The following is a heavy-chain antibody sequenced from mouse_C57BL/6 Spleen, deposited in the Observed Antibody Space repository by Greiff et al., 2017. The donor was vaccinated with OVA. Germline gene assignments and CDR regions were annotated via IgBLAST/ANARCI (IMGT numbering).Heavy chain of an antibody. Sequence: EVKLQQSGPELVKPGASVKISCKASGYTFTDYYMNWVKQSHGKSLEWIGDINPNNGGTSYNQKFKGKATLTVDKSSSTAYMELRSLTSEDSAVYYCARMDLPFAYWGQGTLVTVSA. D-gene: IGHD2-1*01. CDR2: INPNNGGT. CDR3: ARMDLPFAY. CDR1: GYTFTDYY. J-gene: IGHJ3*01. V-gene: IGHV1-26*01.